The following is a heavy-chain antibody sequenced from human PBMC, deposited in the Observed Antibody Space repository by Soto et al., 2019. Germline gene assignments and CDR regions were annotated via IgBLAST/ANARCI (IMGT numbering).Heavy chain of an antibody. V-gene: IGHV4-59*01. J-gene: IGHJ4*02. D-gene: IGHD2-15*01. CDR1: SDSITNYY. CDR2: IHDSGRS. Sequence: QVQLQESGPGLVKPSETLSLTCTVSSDSITNYYWSWIRQSPGKGLEWIGYIHDSGRSNYNPPLKSRVKISVDTSKKQFSLKLNSVTPADTAVYYCARVGGTRGWYWGQGTLVTVSS. CDR3: ARVGGTRGWY.